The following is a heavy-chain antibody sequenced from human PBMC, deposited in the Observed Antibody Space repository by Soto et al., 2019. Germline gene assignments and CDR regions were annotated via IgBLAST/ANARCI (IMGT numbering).Heavy chain of an antibody. CDR2: VFHTGTT. CDR1: SGSINENYY. D-gene: IGHD2-15*01. J-gene: IGHJ3*01. CDR3: ASAPLSPTLRTFDV. V-gene: IGHV4-59*01. Sequence: QVQLQESGPGLVKPSETLSLTCTVSSGSINENYYWNWIRQSPGKGLEWIGYVFHTGTTHYNPSLESRVTRSISTSKNQFSLTLTSVAASDTAIYYCASAPLSPTLRTFDVWGPGTMVIVSS.